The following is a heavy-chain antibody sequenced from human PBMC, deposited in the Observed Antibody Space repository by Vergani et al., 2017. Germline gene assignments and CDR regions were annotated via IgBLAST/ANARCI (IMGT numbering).Heavy chain of an antibody. CDR1: GGSISSSSHY. D-gene: IGHD4-17*01. CDR3: ARLQGYGDYPWYFDY. CDR2: IYYSGST. V-gene: IGHV4-39*01. Sequence: QLQLQESGPGLVKPSETLSLTCTVSGGSISSSSHYWGWIRQPPGKGLEWIGSIYYSGSTYYNPSLKSRVTISVDTSKNQFSLKLSSVTAADTAVYYCARLQGYGDYPWYFDYWGQGTLVTVSS. J-gene: IGHJ4*02.